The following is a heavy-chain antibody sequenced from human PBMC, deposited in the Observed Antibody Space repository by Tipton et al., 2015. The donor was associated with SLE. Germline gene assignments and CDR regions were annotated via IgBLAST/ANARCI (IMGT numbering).Heavy chain of an antibody. J-gene: IGHJ4*02. CDR3: ARGSCSSCPFDY. CDR1: GGSFSGYY. Sequence: TLSLTCAVYGGSFSGYYWSWIRQPPGKGLEWIGEINHSGSTNYNPSLKSRVTISVDTSKNQFSLKLSSVTAADTAVYYCARGSCSSCPFDYWGQGTLVTVSS. D-gene: IGHD6-13*01. V-gene: IGHV4-34*01. CDR2: INHSGST.